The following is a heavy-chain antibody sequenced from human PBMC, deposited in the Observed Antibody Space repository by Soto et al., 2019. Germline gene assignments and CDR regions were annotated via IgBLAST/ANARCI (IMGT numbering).Heavy chain of an antibody. J-gene: IGHJ6*02. CDR3: ASEVGSNSWSYYYGMDV. CDR1: GYVFTNYF. Sequence: QVQLVQSGAEVKKPGASVKVSCKASGYVFTNYFMHWVRQAPGQGLEWMGIINPNGGGTSYAQKFEGRVTMTKDSAKGTVYIDLSSLRSEDTALYFFASEVGSNSWSYYYGMDVWGQGTSVTVSS. CDR2: INPNGGGT. D-gene: IGHD6-13*01. V-gene: IGHV1-46*01.